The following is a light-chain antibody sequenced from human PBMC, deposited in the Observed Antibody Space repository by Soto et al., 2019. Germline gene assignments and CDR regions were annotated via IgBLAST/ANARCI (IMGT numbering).Light chain of an antibody. CDR3: ISYTTSSTLYVV. V-gene: IGLV2-14*01. CDR1: SSDVGGYNY. J-gene: IGLJ2*01. Sequence: QSALTQPASVSGSPGQSITISCTGTSSDVGGYNYVSCYQQHPGKAPKLMIYDVSNRPSGVSNRFSGSKSGNTASLTISGLQAEDEADYYCISYTTSSTLYVVFGGGTKLTVL. CDR2: DVS.